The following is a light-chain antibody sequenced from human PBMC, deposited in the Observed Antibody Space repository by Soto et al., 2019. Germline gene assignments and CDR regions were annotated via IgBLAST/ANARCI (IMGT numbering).Light chain of an antibody. V-gene: IGKV1-16*01. J-gene: IGKJ2*01. Sequence: DIQMTQSPSSQSASVGDRVTITCRASQGVSIYLAWFQQKPGRAPQSLIYAASSLESGVPSRFSGSASGTDFTLTISSLQPEDFATYYCQEYITPPFTFGQGTKVELK. CDR1: QGVSIY. CDR3: QEYITPPFT. CDR2: AAS.